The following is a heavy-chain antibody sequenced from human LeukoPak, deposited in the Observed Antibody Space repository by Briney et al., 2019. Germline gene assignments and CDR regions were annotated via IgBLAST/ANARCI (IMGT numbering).Heavy chain of an antibody. CDR3: ARGPPPDFDY. CDR1: GGSISSSSYY. V-gene: IGHV4-39*07. Sequence: PSETLSLTCTVSGGSISSSSYYWAWIRQPPGKGLEWIGSIYYSGSTYYNPSLKSRVTLSVDTSKNQFSLKLSSVTAADTAVYYCARGPPPDFDYWGRGTLVTVSS. CDR2: IYYSGST. J-gene: IGHJ4*02.